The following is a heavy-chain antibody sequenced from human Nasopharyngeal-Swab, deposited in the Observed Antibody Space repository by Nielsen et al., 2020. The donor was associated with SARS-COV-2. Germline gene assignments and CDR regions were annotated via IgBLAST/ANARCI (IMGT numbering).Heavy chain of an antibody. Sequence: GGSLRLSCAASGFTFSSYGMHWVRQAPVKGLEWVAVIWYDGSNKYYADSVKGRFTISRDNSKNTLYLQMNSLRAEDTAVYYCVRGLWFGELLGSGYWGQGTLVTVSS. CDR2: IWYDGSNK. CDR1: GFTFSSYG. D-gene: IGHD3-10*01. J-gene: IGHJ4*02. V-gene: IGHV3-33*01. CDR3: VRGLWFGELLGSGY.